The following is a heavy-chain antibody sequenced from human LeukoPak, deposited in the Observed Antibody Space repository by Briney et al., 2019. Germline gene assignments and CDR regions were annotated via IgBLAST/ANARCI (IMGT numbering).Heavy chain of an antibody. CDR2: IYHSGIT. CDR3: ARAIRGVISLDF. D-gene: IGHD3-10*01. CDR1: GYSISSGYY. J-gene: IGHJ4*02. V-gene: IGHV4-38-2*01. Sequence: SETLSLTCAVSGYSISSGYYWGWIRQPPGKGLEWIGSIYHSGITYYNPSLKSRVAISVDASKNQYSLKLSSVTAADTAVYYCARAIRGVISLDFWGQGTLVTVSS.